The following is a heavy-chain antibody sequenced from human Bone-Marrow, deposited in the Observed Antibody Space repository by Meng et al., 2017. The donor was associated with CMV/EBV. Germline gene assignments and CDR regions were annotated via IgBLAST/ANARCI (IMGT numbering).Heavy chain of an antibody. J-gene: IGHJ6*02. D-gene: IGHD6-19*01. V-gene: IGHV1-69*10. CDR1: FGSYA. CDR2: VIPILGIA. Sequence: FGSYAINWVRQAPGQGLEWMGGVIPILGIANYAQKFEGRVTITAAKSTSTAYMELSSLRSEDTAVYYCARCFPDIAGAGGNYYGMDVWGQGTAVTVSS. CDR3: ARCFPDIAGAGGNYYGMDV.